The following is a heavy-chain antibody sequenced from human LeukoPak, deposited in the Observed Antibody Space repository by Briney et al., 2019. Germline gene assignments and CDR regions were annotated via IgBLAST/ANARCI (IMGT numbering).Heavy chain of an antibody. CDR3: ARRSSYSSGWYGSLDY. D-gene: IGHD6-19*01. J-gene: IGHJ4*02. CDR2: IYHSGST. Sequence: ASETLSLTCTVSGGSISSGGYYWSWIRQPPGKGLEWIGYIYHSGSTYYNPSLKSRVTISVDTSKNQFSLKLSSVTAADTAVYYCARRSSYSSGWYGSLDYWGQGTLVTVSS. CDR1: GGSISSGGYY. V-gene: IGHV4-30-2*01.